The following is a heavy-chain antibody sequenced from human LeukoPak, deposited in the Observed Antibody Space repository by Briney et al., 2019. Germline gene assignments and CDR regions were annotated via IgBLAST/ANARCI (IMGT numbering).Heavy chain of an antibody. CDR1: GASISGPTSY. CDR3: ARHEYSGSYYGLSWFDP. CDR2: VYSGGSA. V-gene: IGHV4-39*01. D-gene: IGHD1-26*01. J-gene: IGHJ5*02. Sequence: SETLSLTCTVSGASISGPTSYWGWIRQPPGKGLEWIASVYSGGSAYYNPSLKSRVTISVDTSKNQLSLKLSSLTAADTAVYYCARHEYSGSYYGLSWFDPWGQGTLVTVSS.